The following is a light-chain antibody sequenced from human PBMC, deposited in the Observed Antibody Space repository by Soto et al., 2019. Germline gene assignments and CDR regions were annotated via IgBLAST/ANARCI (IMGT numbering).Light chain of an antibody. J-gene: IGKJ1*01. CDR3: PQANSFPRT. Sequence: DIQMTQSPSSVSASVGDIVSIACRASQAISTWLAWYQQKPGKAPKLLIYAASNLQTGVPSRFSGSGSGTDFTLTISTLQPEDFATYYCPQANSFPRTFGLGTKVEIK. V-gene: IGKV1D-12*01. CDR1: QAISTW. CDR2: AAS.